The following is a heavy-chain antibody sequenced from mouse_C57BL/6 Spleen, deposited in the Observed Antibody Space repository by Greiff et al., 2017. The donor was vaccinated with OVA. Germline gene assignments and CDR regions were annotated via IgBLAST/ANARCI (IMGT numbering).Heavy chain of an antibody. V-gene: IGHV1-15*01. CDR1: GYTFTDYE. D-gene: IGHD1-2*01. J-gene: IGHJ3*01. CDR2: IDPETGGT. Sequence: QVQLQQSGAELVRPGASVTLSCKASGYTFTDYEMHWVKQTPVHGLEWIGAIDPETGGTAYNQKFKGKAILTADKSSSTAYMELRSLTSEDSAVYYCTRFSLLRYPAWFAYWGQGTLVTVSA. CDR3: TRFSLLRYPAWFAY.